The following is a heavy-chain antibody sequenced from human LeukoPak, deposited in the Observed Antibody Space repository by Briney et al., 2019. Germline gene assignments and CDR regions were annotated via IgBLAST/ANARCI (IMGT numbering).Heavy chain of an antibody. CDR2: IYYGGST. Sequence: SETLSLTCTVSGGSVSSYYLSWIRQPPGKGLEWIGYIYYGGSTNYNPSFKSRVTISADTSKNQFSLKLTSVTTADTAVYYCARNRGFCSGGSCYGWFDPWGQGTLVLVSS. CDR1: GGSVSSYY. J-gene: IGHJ5*02. CDR3: ARNRGFCSGGSCYGWFDP. V-gene: IGHV4-59*02. D-gene: IGHD2-15*01.